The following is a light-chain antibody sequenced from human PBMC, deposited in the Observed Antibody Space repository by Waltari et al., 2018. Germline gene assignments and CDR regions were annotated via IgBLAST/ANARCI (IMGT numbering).Light chain of an antibody. CDR1: QSVRNSN. J-gene: IGKJ4*01. CDR3: HHYGSSPPIT. V-gene: IGKV3-20*01. Sequence: EIVLTQSPGTLSLSPGERATLPCRASQSVRNSNLGWYQQNPGQAPRLLIYSASTRATGIPDRFSGSGSGMDFTLTISRLEPEDFAVYYCHHYGSSPPITFGGGTKVEIK. CDR2: SAS.